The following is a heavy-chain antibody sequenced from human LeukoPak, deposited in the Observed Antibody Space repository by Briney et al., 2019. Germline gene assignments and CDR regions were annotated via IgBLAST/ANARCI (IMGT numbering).Heavy chain of an antibody. D-gene: IGHD2-15*01. CDR2: ISGSGGST. J-gene: IGHJ4*02. V-gene: IGHV3-23*01. Sequence: TGGSLRLSCAASGFTFSSYAMSWVHQAPGKGLEWVSAISGSGGSTYYADSVKGRFTISRDNSKNTLYLQMNSLRAEDTAVYYCAKFSYCSGGSCYLYFDYWGQGTLVTVSS. CDR3: AKFSYCSGGSCYLYFDY. CDR1: GFTFSSYA.